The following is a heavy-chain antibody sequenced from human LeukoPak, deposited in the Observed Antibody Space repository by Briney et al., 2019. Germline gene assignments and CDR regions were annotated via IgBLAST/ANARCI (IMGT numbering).Heavy chain of an antibody. CDR3: ARTTEGYCRGRSCYSYYYYMDV. Sequence: SETLSLTCTVPGGSISSYYWSWVRQPPGKGLEWMGYIYYSGSTNYNPSLKSRATISVDTSKNQFSLKLSSVTAADTAVYYCARTTEGYCRGRSCYSYYYYMDVWGKGTTVTVSS. CDR1: GGSISSYY. V-gene: IGHV4-59*01. D-gene: IGHD2-15*01. CDR2: IYYSGST. J-gene: IGHJ6*03.